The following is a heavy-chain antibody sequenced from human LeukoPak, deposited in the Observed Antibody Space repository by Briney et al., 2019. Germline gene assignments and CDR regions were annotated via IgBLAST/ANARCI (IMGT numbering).Heavy chain of an antibody. D-gene: IGHD1-26*01. V-gene: IGHV3-23*01. Sequence: PSETLSLTCTVSGGSISSSSYYWGWVRQVPGKGLEWVSTISGRGGDTDYADSVKGRFIISRDSSENTLYLQMHSLGVEDTGVYYCAKGLWASTVGATGIFFDYWGQGIQVTVSS. CDR3: AKGLWASTVGATGIFFDY. CDR2: ISGRGGDT. CDR1: GGSISSSSYY. J-gene: IGHJ4*02.